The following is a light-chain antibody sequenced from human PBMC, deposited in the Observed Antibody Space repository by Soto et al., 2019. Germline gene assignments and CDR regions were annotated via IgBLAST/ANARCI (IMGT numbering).Light chain of an antibody. CDR1: QNINNW. Sequence: GDRVTITCRASQNINNWIAWYQQKPGKAPKLLIYDASSLESGVPSRFSGSGPGTEFTLTISSLQPDDFATYYCQQYNSYSWTFGQGTKVDIK. CDR2: DAS. CDR3: QQYNSYSWT. V-gene: IGKV1-5*01. J-gene: IGKJ1*01.